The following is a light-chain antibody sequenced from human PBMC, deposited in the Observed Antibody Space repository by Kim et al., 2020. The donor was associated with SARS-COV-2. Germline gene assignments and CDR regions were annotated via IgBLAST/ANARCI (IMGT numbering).Light chain of an antibody. V-gene: IGKV2-28*01. CDR1: QSLLNSNGNNY. Sequence: DIVMTQSPLSLPVSPGEPASISCRSSQSLLNSNGNNYLDWYLQKPGQSPQLLIYLGSSRASGVPDRFGGSGSGTDFTLKISRVEAEDVGVYYCMQALQTPLTFGQGTRLEIK. J-gene: IGKJ5*01. CDR3: MQALQTPLT. CDR2: LGS.